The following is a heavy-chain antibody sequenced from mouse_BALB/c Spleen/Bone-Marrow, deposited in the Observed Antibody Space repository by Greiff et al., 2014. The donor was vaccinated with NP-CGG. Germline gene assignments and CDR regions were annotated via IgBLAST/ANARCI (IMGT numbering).Heavy chain of an antibody. J-gene: IGHJ2*01. Sequence: EVQLQESGTVLARPGASVKMSCKASGYTFTSYWMHWVKQRPGQGLEWIGTIYPGNSDTTYNQKFKGKAKLTAVTSTSTAYMEHSRLTRGDCAVYFCTTRARNYFCYWGQSATVTVSS. CDR1: GYTFTSYW. V-gene: IGHV1-5*01. CDR3: TTRARNYFCY. CDR2: IYPGNSDT.